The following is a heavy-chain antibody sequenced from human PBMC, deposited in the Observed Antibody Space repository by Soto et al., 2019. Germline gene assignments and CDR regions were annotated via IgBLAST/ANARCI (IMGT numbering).Heavy chain of an antibody. J-gene: IGHJ6*02. CDR3: AGVQPPGHFYVGMDV. CDR2: ISAYNGNT. CDR1: GYTFATYG. Sequence: QVQLVQSGAEVKEPGASVKVSCKASGYTFATYGISWVRQAPGQGLDWMGWISAYNGNTNYAETLQGRLTMTTETSTTTAYMELRRLRSDDTAVYYCAGVQPPGHFYVGMDVWGQGTAVTVSS. D-gene: IGHD6-13*01. V-gene: IGHV1-18*01.